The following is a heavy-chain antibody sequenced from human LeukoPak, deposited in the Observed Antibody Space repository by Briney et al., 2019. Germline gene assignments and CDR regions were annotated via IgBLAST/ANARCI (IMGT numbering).Heavy chain of an antibody. CDR1: GGSISSSSYY. CDR3: ASEGRDGYNSYFDY. J-gene: IGHJ4*02. D-gene: IGHD5-24*01. V-gene: IGHV4-39*01. Sequence: PSETLSLTCTVSGGSISSSSYYWGWIRQPPGKGLEWIGSIYFSGSTYYNPSLKSRVTISVDTSKNQFSLKLSPVTAADTAVYYCASEGRDGYNSYFDYWGQGTLVTVSS. CDR2: IYFSGST.